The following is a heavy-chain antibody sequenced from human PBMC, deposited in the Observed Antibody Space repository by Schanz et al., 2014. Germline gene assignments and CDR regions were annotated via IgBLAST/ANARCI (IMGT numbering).Heavy chain of an antibody. J-gene: IGHJ6*02. CDR1: GGTFSSDT. Sequence: QVHLVQSGAEVKKPGSSVKVSCKASGGTFSSDTFSWVRQAPGQGLEWMGRIVPIAGITNYAQRFQGRVTMTTDTSTSTAYMELRNLRSDDTAVYYCARAKRFGDMDVWGQGTTVTVSS. V-gene: IGHV1-69*02. CDR2: IVPIAGIT. CDR3: ARAKRFGDMDV. D-gene: IGHD3-10*01.